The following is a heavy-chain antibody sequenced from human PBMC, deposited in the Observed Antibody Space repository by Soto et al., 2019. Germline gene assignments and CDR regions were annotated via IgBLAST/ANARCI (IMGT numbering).Heavy chain of an antibody. CDR1: SSPINSRYY. D-gene: IGHD6-19*01. Sequence: SETLSLTCTVSSSPINSRYYWGWIRQTPGKGLEWVASIYHSGSTHYNPSLKSRATISVDTSNNQFSLRLSSVTAADTAIYYCERNTSGRKFDYWGQGTQVTVSS. CDR3: ERNTSGRKFDY. CDR2: IYHSGST. J-gene: IGHJ4*02. V-gene: IGHV4-38-2*02.